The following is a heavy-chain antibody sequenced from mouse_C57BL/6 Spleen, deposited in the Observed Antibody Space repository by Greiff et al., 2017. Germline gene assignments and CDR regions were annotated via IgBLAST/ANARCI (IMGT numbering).Heavy chain of an antibody. Sequence: VKLVESGPGLVQPSQSLSITCTVSGFSLTSSGVHWVRQSPGKGLEWLGVIWRGGSTDYNAAFISRLSISKDNSKSQVFFKLSSLQADDTAIYYCARSRGPMVTSPFAYWGQGTLVTVSA. D-gene: IGHD2-2*01. J-gene: IGHJ3*01. CDR3: ARSRGPMVTSPFAY. V-gene: IGHV2-2*01. CDR1: GFSLTSSG. CDR2: IWRGGST.